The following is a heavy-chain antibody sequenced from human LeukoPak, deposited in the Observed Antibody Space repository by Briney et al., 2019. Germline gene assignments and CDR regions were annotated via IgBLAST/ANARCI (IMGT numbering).Heavy chain of an antibody. CDR2: IYYSGST. J-gene: IGHJ4*02. Sequence: SQTLSLTCTVSGGSISSGDYYWSWIRQPPGKGLEWIGYIYYSGSTYYNPSLKSRVTISVDTSKNQFSLKLSSVTAADTAVYYCARVVVMRGRWLDYWGQGALVTVSS. CDR3: ARVVVMRGRWLDY. CDR1: GGSISSGDYY. V-gene: IGHV4-30-4*01. D-gene: IGHD3-22*01.